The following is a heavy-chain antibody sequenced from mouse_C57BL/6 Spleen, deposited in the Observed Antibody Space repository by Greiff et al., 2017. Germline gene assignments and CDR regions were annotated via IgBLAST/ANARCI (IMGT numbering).Heavy chain of an antibody. Sequence: QVQLQQPGAELARPGASVKLSCKASGYTFTSYGISWVKQRTGQGLEWIGEIYPRSGNTYYNEKFKGKATLTADKSSSTAYMELRSLTSEDSAVYFCARYNYGSSYWYFDVWGTGTTVTVSS. V-gene: IGHV1-81*01. CDR2: IYPRSGNT. J-gene: IGHJ1*03. D-gene: IGHD1-1*01. CDR1: GYTFTSYG. CDR3: ARYNYGSSYWYFDV.